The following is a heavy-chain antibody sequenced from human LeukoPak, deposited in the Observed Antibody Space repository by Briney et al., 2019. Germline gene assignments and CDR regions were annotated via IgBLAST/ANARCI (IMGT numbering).Heavy chain of an antibody. J-gene: IGHJ3*02. V-gene: IGHV3-7*03. D-gene: IGHD4-17*01. CDR3: ARANPGYGDYVFDAFDI. Sequence: PGGSLRLSCAASGFTFSSYWMSWVRQAPGKGLEWVANIKQDGSEKYYVDSVKGRFTISRDNAKNSLYLQMNSLRAEDTAVYYCARANPGYGDYVFDAFDIWGRGTMVTVSS. CDR1: GFTFSSYW. CDR2: IKQDGSEK.